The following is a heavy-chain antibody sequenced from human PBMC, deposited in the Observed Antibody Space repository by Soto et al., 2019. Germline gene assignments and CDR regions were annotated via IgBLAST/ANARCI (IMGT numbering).Heavy chain of an antibody. CDR3: ARGSAAGTKSPFDY. Sequence: VQLQESGPGLVKPSETLSLTCTVSGGSISGYYWSWIRQSPGKGLEWIGYIHYSGSTNYNPSLKSRVTISVDTSKNQLSLKLSSVTAADTAVCYCARGSAAGTKSPFDYWGQGTLVTVSS. CDR1: GGSISGYY. J-gene: IGHJ4*02. CDR2: IHYSGST. V-gene: IGHV4-59*01. D-gene: IGHD6-13*01.